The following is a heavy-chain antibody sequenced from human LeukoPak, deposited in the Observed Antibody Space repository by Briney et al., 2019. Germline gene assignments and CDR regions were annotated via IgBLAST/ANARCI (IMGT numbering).Heavy chain of an antibody. V-gene: IGHV3-23*01. CDR3: ASRRVTTVVTGYFDY. Sequence: GGSLRLSCAASGFTFSSYAMSWVRQAPGKGLEWVSAISGSGGSTYYADSVKGRFTISRDNSKNTLYLQMNSLRAEDTAVYYCASRRVTTVVTGYFDYWGQGTLVTVSS. D-gene: IGHD4-23*01. CDR1: GFTFSSYA. CDR2: ISGSGGST. J-gene: IGHJ4*02.